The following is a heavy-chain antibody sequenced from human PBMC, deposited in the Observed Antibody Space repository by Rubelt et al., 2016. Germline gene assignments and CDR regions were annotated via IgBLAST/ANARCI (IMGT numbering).Heavy chain of an antibody. Sequence: QVQLQQWGAGLLKPSETLSLTCVVYGGSFSGYYWTWIRLPPGKGLEWIGEIDHRGSTNYNPSLKSRVIMSVDTSRNQFSLKVSSVTAADTGVYYCARDIGVTGIHSYYYGMDVWGQGTTVTVSS. CDR3: ARDIGVTGIHSYYYGMDV. CDR1: GGSFSGYY. V-gene: IGHV4-34*01. J-gene: IGHJ6*02. D-gene: IGHD1-20*01. CDR2: IDHRGST.